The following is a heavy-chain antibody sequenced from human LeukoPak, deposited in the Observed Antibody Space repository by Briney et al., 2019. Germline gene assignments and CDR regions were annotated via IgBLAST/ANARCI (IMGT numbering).Heavy chain of an antibody. CDR3: ARDGPSDSDWYFDL. CDR2: ISYDGTDK. Sequence: PGGSLRLSCAASGFTFSPYAMYWVRQAPGKGLEWVAVISYDGTDKYYADFVKGRFTISRDNSKNTLYLQMNSLRAEDAAVYYCARDGPSDSDWYFDLWGRGTLGTVSS. CDR1: GFTFSPYA. D-gene: IGHD2-21*02. J-gene: IGHJ2*01. V-gene: IGHV3-30*04.